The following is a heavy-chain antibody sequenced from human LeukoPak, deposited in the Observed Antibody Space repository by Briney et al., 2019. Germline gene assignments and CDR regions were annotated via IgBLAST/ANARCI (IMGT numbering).Heavy chain of an antibody. Sequence: SQTLSLTCTVSGGSISSGDYSWSWIRQPPGKGLEWIGYIYYSGSTNYNPSLKSRVTISVDTSKNQFSLKLSSVTAADTAVYYCARHAFSGSYYDYWGQGTLVTVSS. D-gene: IGHD1-26*01. CDR1: GGSISSGDYS. J-gene: IGHJ4*02. CDR2: IYYSGST. CDR3: ARHAFSGSYYDY. V-gene: IGHV4-61*08.